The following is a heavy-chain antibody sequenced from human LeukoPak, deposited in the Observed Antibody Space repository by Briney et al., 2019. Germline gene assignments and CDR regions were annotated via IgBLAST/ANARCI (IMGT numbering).Heavy chain of an antibody. V-gene: IGHV1-2*02. CDR1: GYTFTDYY. CDR2: IDPNSGGT. CDR3: ARVPGPYTTSRFDY. Sequence: ASVRVSCKTCGYTFTDYYLHRVRQAPGPGREWMGRIDPNSGGTNYAQKFQVRATVTRDTSISTVYMELSGLRSDDTAVYYCARVPGPYTTSRFDYWGQGTLVTVSS. J-gene: IGHJ4*02. D-gene: IGHD6-13*01.